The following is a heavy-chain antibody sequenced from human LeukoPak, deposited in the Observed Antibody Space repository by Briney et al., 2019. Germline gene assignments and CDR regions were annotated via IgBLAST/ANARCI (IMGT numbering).Heavy chain of an antibody. J-gene: IGHJ5*02. CDR2: IYHSGTT. Sequence: SETLSLTCAVSGYSITSSSWWGWIRQPPGKGLEWIGYIYHSGTTYYNPSLQSRVTMSVDTSKNQFSLKLSSVTAADTAVYYCARDALPITMVRGRFNWFDPWGQGTLVTVSS. CDR3: ARDALPITMVRGRFNWFDP. CDR1: GYSITSSSW. D-gene: IGHD3-10*01. V-gene: IGHV4-28*03.